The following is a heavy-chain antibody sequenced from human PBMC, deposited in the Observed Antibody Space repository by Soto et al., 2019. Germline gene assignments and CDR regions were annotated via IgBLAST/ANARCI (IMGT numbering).Heavy chain of an antibody. D-gene: IGHD2-2*01. J-gene: IGHJ6*02. CDR3: ARGRRGIVVVPAAYGYYYGMDV. Sequence: QVQLVQSGAEVKKPGSSVKVSCKASGGTFSSYAISWVRQAPGQGLEWMGGIIPIFGTANYAQKFQGSVTITADESTSTAYMELSSLRCEDTAVYYCARGRRGIVVVPAAYGYYYGMDVWGQGTTVTVSS. CDR2: IIPIFGTA. CDR1: GGTFSSYA. V-gene: IGHV1-69*01.